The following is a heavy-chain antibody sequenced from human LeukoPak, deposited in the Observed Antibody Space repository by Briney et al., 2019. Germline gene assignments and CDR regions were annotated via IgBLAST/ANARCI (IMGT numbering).Heavy chain of an antibody. Sequence: SETLSLTCTVSGGSISSYYWSWIRQPAGKGLEWIGRIYTSGSTNYNPSLKGRVTMSVDTSKNQFSLKLSSVTAADTAVYYCARDRALYCSSTSCSLGGWFDPWGQGTLVTVSS. CDR3: ARDRALYCSSTSCSLGGWFDP. J-gene: IGHJ5*02. D-gene: IGHD2-2*01. CDR2: IYTSGST. V-gene: IGHV4-4*07. CDR1: GGSISSYY.